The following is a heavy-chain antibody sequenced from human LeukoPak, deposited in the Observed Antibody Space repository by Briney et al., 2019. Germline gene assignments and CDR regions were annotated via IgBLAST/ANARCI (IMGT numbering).Heavy chain of an antibody. CDR1: GFTVSSNY. V-gene: IGHV3-66*01. D-gene: IGHD5-12*01. CDR3: ARVATSYNYYGMDV. J-gene: IGHJ6*02. CDR2: IYSGGST. Sequence: PGGSLRLSCAASGFTVSSNYMSWVRQAPGKGLEWVSVIYSGGSTYYADSVKGRFTISRDNSKNTLYLQMNSPRAEDTAVYYCARVATSYNYYGMDVWGQGTTVTVSS.